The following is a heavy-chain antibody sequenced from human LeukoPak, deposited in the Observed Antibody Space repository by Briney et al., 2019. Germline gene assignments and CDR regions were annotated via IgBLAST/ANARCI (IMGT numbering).Heavy chain of an antibody. Sequence: GGSLRLSCAASGFTFSSYWMHWVRQAPGKGLEWVAVISYDGSNKYYADSVKGRFTISRDNSKNTLYLQMNSLRAEDTAVYYCARDHKDYLVDYWGQGTLVTVSS. CDR3: ARDHKDYLVDY. V-gene: IGHV3-30*03. J-gene: IGHJ4*02. CDR1: GFTFSSYW. D-gene: IGHD2/OR15-2a*01. CDR2: ISYDGSNK.